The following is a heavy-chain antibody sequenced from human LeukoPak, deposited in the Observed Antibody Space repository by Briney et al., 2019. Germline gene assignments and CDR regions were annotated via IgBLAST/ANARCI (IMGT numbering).Heavy chain of an antibody. D-gene: IGHD6-19*01. CDR2: IYYIGST. J-gene: IGHJ3*02. CDR3: AREEVHGIAVAGTRVGAFDI. CDR1: GGSISSYY. V-gene: IGHV4-59*01. Sequence: SETLSLTCTVSGGSISSYYWSWIRQPPGKGLEWIGYIYYIGSTNYNPSLKSRVTISVDTSKNQFSLKLSSVTAADTAVYYCAREEVHGIAVAGTRVGAFDIWGQGTMVTVSS.